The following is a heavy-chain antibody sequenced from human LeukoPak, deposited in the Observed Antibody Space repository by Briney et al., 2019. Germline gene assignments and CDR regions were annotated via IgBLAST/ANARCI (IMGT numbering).Heavy chain of an antibody. CDR2: IYHSGST. D-gene: IGHD2-2*01. Sequence: SETLSLTCAVSGYSISSGYYWGWIRQPPGKGLDWIGSIYHSGSTYYNPSLKSRVTISVDTSKNQFSLKLSSVTAADTAVYYCARGFAGPYVPAANLFYWGQGTLVTVSS. CDR1: GYSISSGYY. V-gene: IGHV4-38-2*01. J-gene: IGHJ4*02. CDR3: ARGFAGPYVPAANLFY.